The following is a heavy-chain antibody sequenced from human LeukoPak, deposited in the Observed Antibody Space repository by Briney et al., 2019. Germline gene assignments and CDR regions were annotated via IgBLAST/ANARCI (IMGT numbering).Heavy chain of an antibody. J-gene: IGHJ5*02. V-gene: IGHV3-64*01. CDR1: GFTFSSYP. CDR2: ITSDGGRT. D-gene: IGHD6-6*01. CDR3: AREYSSSYWFDP. Sequence: TGGSLRLSCAASGFTFSSYPMHWVRQAPGERLEYVSAITSDGGRTFYANSVKGRFTISRDNSKSTLYLHMGSLRAEDMAVYYCAREYSSSYWFDPWGQGTLVTVSS.